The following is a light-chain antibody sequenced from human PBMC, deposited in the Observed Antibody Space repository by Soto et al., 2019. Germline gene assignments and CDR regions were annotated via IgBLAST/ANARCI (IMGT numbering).Light chain of an antibody. CDR1: QSVSSY. J-gene: IGKJ3*01. CDR3: QQRSNWLT. V-gene: IGKV3-11*01. Sequence: EIVLTQSPATLSLSPGERATLSCRASQSVSSYLAWYQQKPGQAPRLLIYDASNRATGIPARFDGSGSGTGFTLTISSLEPEDFAVYYGQQRSNWLTFGPGTKVDIK. CDR2: DAS.